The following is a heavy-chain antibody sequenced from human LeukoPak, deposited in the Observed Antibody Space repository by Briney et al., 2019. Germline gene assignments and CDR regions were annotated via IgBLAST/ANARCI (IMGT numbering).Heavy chain of an antibody. D-gene: IGHD3-22*01. CDR1: GFTFSSYG. V-gene: IGHV3-33*03. CDR3: AKGHRNYYDSSGPFDY. J-gene: IGHJ4*02. Sequence: PGGSLRLSCAASGFTFSSYGMHWVRQAPGKGLEWVAVIWYDGSNKYYADSVKGRFTISRDNAKNSLYLQMNSLRAEDTALYYCAKGHRNYYDSSGPFDYWGQGTLVTVSS. CDR2: IWYDGSNK.